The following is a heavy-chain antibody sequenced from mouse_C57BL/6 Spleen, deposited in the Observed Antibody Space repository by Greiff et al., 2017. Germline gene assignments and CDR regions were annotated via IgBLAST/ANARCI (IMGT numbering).Heavy chain of an antibody. J-gene: IGHJ3*01. CDR1: GFHIKDYY. CDR3: TTSGYSNSPFAY. Sequence: VQLKESGTELVRPGASVKLSCTASGFHIKDYYMHWVKQRPEQGLEWIGRIDPEDGDTEYAPKFQGKATMTADTSSNTAYLQLSSLTSEDTAVDCWTTSGYSNSPFAYWGQGTLVTVSA. V-gene: IGHV14-1*01. D-gene: IGHD2-5*01. CDR2: IDPEDGDT.